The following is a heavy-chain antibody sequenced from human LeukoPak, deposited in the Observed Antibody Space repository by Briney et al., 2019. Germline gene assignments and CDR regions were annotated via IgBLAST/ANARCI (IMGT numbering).Heavy chain of an antibody. Sequence: PGGSLRLSCAASGFTFSSYWMHWVRQAPGKGLEWVANINQDGSQKHYVDSVKGRFTISRDNAKNSMYLQMNSLKVEDTAVYYCARAMDYWGPGTLVTVSS. V-gene: IGHV3-7*03. CDR2: INQDGSQK. CDR1: GFTFSSYW. CDR3: ARAMDY. J-gene: IGHJ4*02.